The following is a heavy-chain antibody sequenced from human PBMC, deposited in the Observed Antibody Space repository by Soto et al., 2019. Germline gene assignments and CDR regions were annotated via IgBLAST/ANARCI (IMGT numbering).Heavy chain of an antibody. V-gene: IGHV3-15*07. CDR3: TTDRKGYYHTSAPLSCRY. CDR1: DFSVSSSW. CDR2: IKPRSDTGAT. J-gene: IGHJ4*02. D-gene: IGHD3-22*01. Sequence: EVQVVESGGGLVTPGGSLRLSCAASDFSVSSSWMNWVRQAPGRGLEWVGRIKPRSDTGATDYAAAVKGRFTISRDASENTVFLQMNNLTTEDTAVYYCTTDRKGYYHTSAPLSCRYWGQGALVTVSS.